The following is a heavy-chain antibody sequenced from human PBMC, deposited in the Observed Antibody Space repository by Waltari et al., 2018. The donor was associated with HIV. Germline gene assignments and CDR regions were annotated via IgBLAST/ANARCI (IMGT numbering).Heavy chain of an antibody. CDR2: INPNSGGT. Sequence: QVQLVQSGAEVKKPGASVKVSCKASGYTFTGYYMHWVRKAPGQGLEWRGWINPNSGGTNDAQKFQGRVTMTRDTSISTAYMELSRLRSDDTAVYYCATTPLQLPSPLDYWGQGTLVTVSS. V-gene: IGHV1-2*02. CDR3: ATTPLQLPSPLDY. D-gene: IGHD2-2*01. CDR1: GYTFTGYY. J-gene: IGHJ4*02.